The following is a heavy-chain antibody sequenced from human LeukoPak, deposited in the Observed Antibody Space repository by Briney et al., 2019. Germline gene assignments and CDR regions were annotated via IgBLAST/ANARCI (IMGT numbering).Heavy chain of an antibody. CDR3: ATGGGSYYNPFDY. D-gene: IGHD1-26*01. Sequence: ASVKVSCKVSGYTLKEVAIHWVRQAPGKGLEWMGGFDVDQLKHVHAQNFQGRLIMTEDTSAETAYMELRGLRSEDTAVYYCATGGGSYYNPFDYWGQGTLVTVSS. J-gene: IGHJ4*02. CDR2: FDVDQLKH. V-gene: IGHV1-24*01. CDR1: GYTLKEVA.